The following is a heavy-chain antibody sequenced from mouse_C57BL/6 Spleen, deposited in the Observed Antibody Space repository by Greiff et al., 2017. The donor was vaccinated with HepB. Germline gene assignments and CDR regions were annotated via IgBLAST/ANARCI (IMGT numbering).Heavy chain of an antibody. CDR1: GYSITSGYY. Sequence: EVHLVESGPGLVKPSQSLSLTCSVTGYSITSGYYWNWIRQFPGNKLEWMGYISYDGSNNYNPSLKNRISITRDTSKNQFFLKLNSVTTEDTATYYCAGVQLRLPAMDYWGQGTSVTVSS. D-gene: IGHD3-2*02. J-gene: IGHJ4*01. CDR3: AGVQLRLPAMDY. V-gene: IGHV3-6*01. CDR2: ISYDGSN.